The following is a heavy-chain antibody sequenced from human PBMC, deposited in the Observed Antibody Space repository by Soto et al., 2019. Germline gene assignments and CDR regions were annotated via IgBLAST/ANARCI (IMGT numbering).Heavy chain of an antibody. CDR2: INAGNGNT. CDR1: GSAFTSYA. D-gene: IGHD4-17*01. CDR3: ATDTAPSDV. V-gene: IGHV1-3*01. Sequence: ASVPVSCPASGSAFTSYAMHWVRQAPGERLEWMGWINAGNGNTKYSQKFQGRVTITRDTSASTAYMELSSLRSEDTAVYYCATDTAPSDVWGQGTTVTVS. J-gene: IGHJ6*02.